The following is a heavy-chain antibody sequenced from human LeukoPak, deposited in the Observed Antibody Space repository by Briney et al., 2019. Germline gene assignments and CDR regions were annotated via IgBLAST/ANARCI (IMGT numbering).Heavy chain of an antibody. D-gene: IGHD6-13*01. J-gene: IGHJ4*02. V-gene: IGHV3-49*04. Sequence: GGSLRLSCTASGFTFGDYAMSWVRQAPGKGLEWVGFIRSKAYGGTTEYAASVKGRFTISRDDSKSIAYLQMNSLKTEDTAVYYCTRVASSWYSAFDYWGQGTLVIVSS. CDR2: IRSKAYGGTT. CDR3: TRVASSWYSAFDY. CDR1: GFTFGDYA.